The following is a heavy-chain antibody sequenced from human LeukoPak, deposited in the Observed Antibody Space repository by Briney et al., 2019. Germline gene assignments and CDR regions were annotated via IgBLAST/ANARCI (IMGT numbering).Heavy chain of an antibody. V-gene: IGHV3-13*01. D-gene: IGHD2-21*01. CDR1: GFTISNYD. CDR3: ARGDYYYSGMDV. CDR2: IHTAGDT. Sequence: PGGSLRLSCAASGFTISNYDMHWVRQKPGKGLEWVSTIHTAGDTYYPDSVKGRFAISSENAKNSLSLQMNSLRAGDTAVYYCARGDYYYSGMDVWGQGTTVTVSS. J-gene: IGHJ6*02.